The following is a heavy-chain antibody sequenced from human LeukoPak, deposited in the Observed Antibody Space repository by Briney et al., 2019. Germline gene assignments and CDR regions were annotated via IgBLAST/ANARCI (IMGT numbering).Heavy chain of an antibody. CDR2: VCCGGGNT. V-gene: IGHV3-23*01. D-gene: IGHD3-16*02. CDR3: ARDCSGGPTYYDYVWGSYRSQWFDP. Sequence: GGSLRLSCAASGFTFNSYAMLWLGQAPGKELEGGAAVCCGGGNTYYADHVKGRFTISRVNSKTARDLKMNRVRAEDTAVYYCARDCSGGPTYYDYVWGSYRSQWFDPWGQGTVVIVSS. J-gene: IGHJ5*02. CDR1: GFTFNSYA.